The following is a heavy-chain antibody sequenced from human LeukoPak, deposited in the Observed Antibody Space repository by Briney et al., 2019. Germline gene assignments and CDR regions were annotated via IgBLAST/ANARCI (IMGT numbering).Heavy chain of an antibody. CDR2: INPNSGGT. CDR1: GYTFTGYY. CDR3: ARLASSAIPYFDY. D-gene: IGHD6-25*01. V-gene: IGHV1-2*02. Sequence: ASVKVSCKASGYTFTGYYMHWVRQAPGQGLEWMGWINPNSGGTNYAQKFQGRVTMTRDTSISTAYMEPSRLRSDDTAVYYCARLASSAIPYFDYWGQGTLVTVSS. J-gene: IGHJ4*02.